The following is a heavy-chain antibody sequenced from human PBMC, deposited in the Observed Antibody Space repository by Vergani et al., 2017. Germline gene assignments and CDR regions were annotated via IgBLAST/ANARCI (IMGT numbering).Heavy chain of an antibody. V-gene: IGHV3-30-3*01. CDR2: ISYDGSNK. Sequence: QVQLVESGGGVVQPGRSLRLSCAASGFTFSSYAMHWVRQAPGKGLEWVAVISYDGSNKYYADSVKGRFTISRDNSKNTLYLQMNSLRAEDTAVYYCASGSYYYDSRGYTRWGQGTLVTVSS. CDR3: ASGSYYYDSRGYTR. CDR1: GFTFSSYA. D-gene: IGHD3-22*01. J-gene: IGHJ4*02.